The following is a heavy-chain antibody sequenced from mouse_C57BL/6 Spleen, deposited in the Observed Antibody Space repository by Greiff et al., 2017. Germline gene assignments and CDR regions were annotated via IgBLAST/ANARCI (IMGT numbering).Heavy chain of an antibody. CDR2: IHPNSGST. Sequence: QVQLQQPGAELVKPGASVQLSCKASGYTFTSYWMHWVKQRPGQGLEWIGMIHPNSGSTNYNEKFKSKATLTVDKSSSTAYMQLSSLTSEDSAVYYCARSVAYYGILDYWGQGTTLTVSS. D-gene: IGHD1-1*01. V-gene: IGHV1-64*01. CDR1: GYTFTSYW. CDR3: ARSVAYYGILDY. J-gene: IGHJ2*01.